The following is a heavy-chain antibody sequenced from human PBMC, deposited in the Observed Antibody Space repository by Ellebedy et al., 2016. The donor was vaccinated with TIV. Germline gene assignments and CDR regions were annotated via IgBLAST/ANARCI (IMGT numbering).Heavy chain of an antibody. J-gene: IGHJ6*02. Sequence: ASVKVSXXASGYTFTSYGISWVRQAPGQGLEWMGWISAYNGNTNYAQKLQGRVTMTTDTSTSTAYMELRSLRSDDTAVYYCVRGELWFGELLYGYYYYGMDVWGQGTTVTVSS. V-gene: IGHV1-18*01. D-gene: IGHD3-10*01. CDR3: VRGELWFGELLYGYYYYGMDV. CDR2: ISAYNGNT. CDR1: GYTFTSYG.